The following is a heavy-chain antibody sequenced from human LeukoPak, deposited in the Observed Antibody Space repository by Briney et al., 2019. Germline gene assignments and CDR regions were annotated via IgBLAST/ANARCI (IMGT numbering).Heavy chain of an antibody. CDR3: ARERANYCGSGSYLGWFDP. D-gene: IGHD3-10*01. V-gene: IGHV4-4*07. CDR2: IYTSGST. CDR1: GGSISSYY. J-gene: IGHJ5*02. Sequence: PSETLSLTCTVSGGSISSYYWSWIRQPAGKGLEWIGRIYTSGSTNYNPSLKSRVTMSVGTSKNQFSLKLSSVTAADTAVYYCARERANYCGSGSYLGWFDPWGQGTLVTVSS.